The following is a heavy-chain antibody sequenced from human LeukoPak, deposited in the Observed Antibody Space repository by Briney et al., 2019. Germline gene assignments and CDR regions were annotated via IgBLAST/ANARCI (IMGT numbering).Heavy chain of an antibody. V-gene: IGHV4-59*01. Sequence: PSETLSLTCTVSGGSISSYYWSWIRQPPGKGLEWIGYIYDSGSTNYNPSLKSRVTISVDTSKNQFSLKLSSVTAADTAVYCCARVGGTNYYYYGMDVWGQGTTVTVSS. CDR3: ARVGGTNYYYYGMDV. D-gene: IGHD1-1*01. J-gene: IGHJ6*02. CDR2: IYDSGST. CDR1: GGSISSYY.